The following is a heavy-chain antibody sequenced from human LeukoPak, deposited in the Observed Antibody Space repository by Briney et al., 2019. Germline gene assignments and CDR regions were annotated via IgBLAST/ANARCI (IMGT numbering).Heavy chain of an antibody. J-gene: IGHJ4*02. Sequence: GGSLRLSCAASGFSFISYSMNWVRQAPGKGLEWVSYISGSGNAKHYTDSVKGRFTISIDNAKNALYLQMNSLRAEDTAVYFCARDYLYAFDYWGQGTLVTVSS. V-gene: IGHV3-48*01. CDR2: ISGSGNAK. CDR1: GFSFISYS. D-gene: IGHD2-2*01. CDR3: ARDYLYAFDY.